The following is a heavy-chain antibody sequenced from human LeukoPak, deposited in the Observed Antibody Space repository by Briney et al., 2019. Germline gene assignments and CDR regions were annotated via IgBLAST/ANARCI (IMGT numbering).Heavy chain of an antibody. D-gene: IGHD5-18*01. J-gene: IGHJ4*02. CDR3: ARVGRGYSFKVYYFDY. V-gene: IGHV3-30*04. CDR1: GFTFSGYA. CDR2: ISYDGSNK. Sequence: GRSLRLSCAASGFTFSGYAIHWVRQAPGKGLEWVAVISYDGSNKFYADSVKGRFTISRDNSNNTLYLQMNSLRAEDTAIYYCARVGRGYSFKVYYFDYWGQGTLVTVSS.